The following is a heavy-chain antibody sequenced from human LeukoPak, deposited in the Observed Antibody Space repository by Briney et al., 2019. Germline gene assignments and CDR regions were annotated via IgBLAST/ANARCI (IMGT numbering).Heavy chain of an antibody. D-gene: IGHD2-15*01. V-gene: IGHV3-74*01. CDR3: ARQMVVAASLDP. CDR1: GFTFSSYW. J-gene: IGHJ5*02. CDR2: INSDGGST. Sequence: GGSLRLSCAASGFTFSSYWMHWVRQAPGQGLVWVSRINSDGGSTTYADSVKGRFTISRDNAKNSLYLQMNSLRAEDTALYYCARQMVVAASLDPWGQGTLVTVSS.